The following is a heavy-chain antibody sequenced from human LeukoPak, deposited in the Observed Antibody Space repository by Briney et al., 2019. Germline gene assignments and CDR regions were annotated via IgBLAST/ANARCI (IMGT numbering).Heavy chain of an antibody. Sequence: PSQTLSLTCTVSGGSISSGSYYWSWIRQPAGKGLEWIGRIYTSGSTNYNPSLKSRVTISVDTSKNQFSLKLSSVTAADTAVYYCARGRPNWGSGDYFDYWGQGTLVTVS. D-gene: IGHD7-27*01. J-gene: IGHJ4*02. CDR3: ARGRPNWGSGDYFDY. CDR2: IYTSGST. V-gene: IGHV4-61*02. CDR1: GGSISSGSYY.